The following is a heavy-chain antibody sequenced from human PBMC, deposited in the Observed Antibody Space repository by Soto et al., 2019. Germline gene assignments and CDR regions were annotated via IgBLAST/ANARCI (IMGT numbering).Heavy chain of an antibody. CDR3: AHRSSVTLCGTSGYIFDH. J-gene: IGHJ4*02. Sequence: SGPTLVNPTQTLTLTCAFSGFSLTTTGEGVAWIRQSPGKALEWLALIYWNDDRRYSPSLKSRLTVTRHTSKDQVVLTLTNMDPVDSGTYFCAHRSSVTLCGTSGYIFDHWGQGTPVTVSS. D-gene: IGHD3-22*01. V-gene: IGHV2-5*01. CDR2: IYWNDDR. CDR1: GFSLTTTGEG.